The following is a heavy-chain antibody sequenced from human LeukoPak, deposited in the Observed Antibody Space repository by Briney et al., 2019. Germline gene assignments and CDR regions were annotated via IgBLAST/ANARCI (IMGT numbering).Heavy chain of an antibody. Sequence: GGSLRLSCAASGFTFSSYSMNWVRQAPGKGLEWVSSISSSSSYIYYADSVKGRFTISRDNAKNSLYLQMNSLRAEDTAVYYCARDSLVVAGSLDYWGQGTLVTVSS. CDR2: ISSSSSYI. CDR1: GFTFSSYS. V-gene: IGHV3-21*01. D-gene: IGHD6-19*01. J-gene: IGHJ4*02. CDR3: ARDSLVVAGSLDY.